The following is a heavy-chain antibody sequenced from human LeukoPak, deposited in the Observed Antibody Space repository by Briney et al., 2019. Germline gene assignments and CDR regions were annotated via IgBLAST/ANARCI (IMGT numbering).Heavy chain of an antibody. CDR2: ISYDGSNK. J-gene: IGHJ6*03. V-gene: IGHV3-30*18. CDR1: GFTFSSYG. D-gene: IGHD2-15*01. Sequence: PGGSLRLSCAASGFTFSSYGMHWVRQAPGKGLEWVAVISYDGSNKYYADSVKGRFTISRDNSKNTLYLQMNSLRAEDTAVYYCAKDRRYCSGGSCYSYLPYYYYYYMDVWGKGTTVIVSS. CDR3: AKDRRYCSGGSCYSYLPYYYYYYMDV.